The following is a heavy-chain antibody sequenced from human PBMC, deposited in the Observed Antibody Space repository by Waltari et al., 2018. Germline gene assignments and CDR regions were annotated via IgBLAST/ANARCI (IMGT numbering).Heavy chain of an antibody. CDR2: IYPGDYDT. V-gene: IGHV5-51*01. Sequence: EVPLVQSGAEVKKPGESLKISCKVSGYSFTSYWIGLVRQMPVNGMEWMGIIYPGDYDTRYSPSFQGQVTISADKSISTAYLQWSSLKASDTAMYYCARLGHGIQREEDGDGHLFDYWGQGTLVTVSS. CDR1: GYSFTSYW. D-gene: IGHD5-18*01. J-gene: IGHJ4*02. CDR3: ARLGHGIQREEDGDGHLFDY.